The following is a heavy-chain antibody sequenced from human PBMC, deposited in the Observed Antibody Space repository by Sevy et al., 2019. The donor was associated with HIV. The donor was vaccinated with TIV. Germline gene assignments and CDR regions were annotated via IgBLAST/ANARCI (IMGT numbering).Heavy chain of an antibody. J-gene: IGHJ4*02. V-gene: IGHV3-30*18. D-gene: IGHD5-18*01. CDR2: ISYDGNIQ. CDR3: AKDQGGYNYAPGY. CDR1: GLTFSTYG. Sequence: GGSLRLSCAASGLTFSTYGMHWVRQASGKGLEWVAVISYDGNIQYYADSVKGRFTVARDNSKKTLYLQMNSLRAEDSAVYYCAKDQGGYNYAPGYWGQGTLLTVSS.